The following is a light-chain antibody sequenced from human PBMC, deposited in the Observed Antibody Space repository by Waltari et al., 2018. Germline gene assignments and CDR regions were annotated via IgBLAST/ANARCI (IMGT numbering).Light chain of an antibody. V-gene: IGKV3-15*01. CDR3: HQYNNWPRT. Sequence: ELVMTQSPATLSAPPGERATLSCRASQSVSNNLAWYQQKPGQAPRLLFYAASTRASGVPDRFSGSGSGTEFTLTITSLQSEDFAVYYCHQYNNWPRTFGQGTKLEIK. CDR2: AAS. CDR1: QSVSNN. J-gene: IGKJ2*01.